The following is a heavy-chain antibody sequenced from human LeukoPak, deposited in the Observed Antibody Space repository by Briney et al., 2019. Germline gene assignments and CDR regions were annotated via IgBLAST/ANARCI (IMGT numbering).Heavy chain of an antibody. CDR3: ARVVTAMDHFDY. V-gene: IGHV1-8*03. CDR2: MNPNSGNT. D-gene: IGHD2-21*02. CDR1: GYTFTSYD. J-gene: IGHJ4*02. Sequence: GASVKVSCKTSGYTFTSYDINWVRQATGQGLEWMGWMNPNSGNTGYAQKFQGRVTITRNTSIRTAYMELSSLRSEDTAVYYCARVVTAMDHFDYWGQGTLVTVSS.